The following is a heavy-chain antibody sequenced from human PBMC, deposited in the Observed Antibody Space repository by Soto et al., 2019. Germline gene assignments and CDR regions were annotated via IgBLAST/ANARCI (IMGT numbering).Heavy chain of an antibody. Sequence: SLILSFASSGFIFSSYFIHLVVQSPGKGLDWLAGIWYDVSNTFYSDAVKGRFSISRDNSKNTVYLQMNSLRAEDTAVYYCAKSIAVPKGWIEPWGQRIQVTV. J-gene: IGHJ5*02. V-gene: IGHV3-33*06. CDR3: AKSIAVPKGWIEP. CDR1: GFIFSSYF. D-gene: IGHD6-19*01. CDR2: IWYDVSNT.